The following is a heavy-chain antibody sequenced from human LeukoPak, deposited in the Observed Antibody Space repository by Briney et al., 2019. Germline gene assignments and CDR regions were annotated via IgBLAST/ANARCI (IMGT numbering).Heavy chain of an antibody. CDR3: ARDSRGGSGSYYNRGGFDY. CDR1: GFTVSSNY. J-gene: IGHJ4*02. D-gene: IGHD3-10*01. V-gene: IGHV3-53*01. CDR2: IYSGGST. Sequence: GRSLRLSCAASGFTVSSNYMSWVRQAPGKGLEWVSAIYSGGSTYYADSVKGRFTISRDNSKNTLYLQMNSLRAEDTAVYYCARDSRGGSGSYYNRGGFDYWGQGTLVTVSS.